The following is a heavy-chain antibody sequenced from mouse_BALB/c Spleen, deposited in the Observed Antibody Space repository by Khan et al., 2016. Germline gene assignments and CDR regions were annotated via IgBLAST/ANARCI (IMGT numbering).Heavy chain of an antibody. CDR1: GYSFTGYN. D-gene: IGHD1-1*01. V-gene: IGHV1-39*01. J-gene: IGHJ1*01. Sequence: VQLQQSGPELEKPGASVKISCKASGYSFTGYNMNWVKQSNGKSLEWIGNIDPYYGGTNYNQKFKGKATLTVDKSSSTAYMQRKSLTAEDAAGYYCARWGGSSWYFGGWGAGTTVTVSS. CDR2: IDPYYGGT. CDR3: ARWGGSSWYFGG.